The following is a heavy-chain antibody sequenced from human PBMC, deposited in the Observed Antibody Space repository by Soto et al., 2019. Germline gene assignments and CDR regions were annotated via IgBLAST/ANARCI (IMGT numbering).Heavy chain of an antibody. J-gene: IGHJ4*01. Sequence: ASVKVSCKASGYTFTAYSMHWVRQAPGQGLEWVGWFNPNSGDTIYAQKFQGRVTLTRDTSIGTAYMELYSLTSDDTAVYYCAREASAVISLDYWGHGTLVTVSS. CDR2: FNPNSGDT. CDR3: AREASAVISLDY. D-gene: IGHD6-19*01. V-gene: IGHV1-2*02. CDR1: GYTFTAYS.